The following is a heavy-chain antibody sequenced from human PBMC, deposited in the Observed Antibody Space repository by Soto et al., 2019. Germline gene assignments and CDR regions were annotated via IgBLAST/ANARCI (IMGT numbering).Heavy chain of an antibody. V-gene: IGHV3-48*02. CDR1: GFTFSSYS. CDR2: ITSSSSTT. CDR3: ARGNYYDSSGYYYHHY. D-gene: IGHD3-22*01. Sequence: EVQLVESGGGLVQPGGSLRLSCADSGFTFSSYSVNWVRQAPGKGLEWLSYITSSSSTTHYTDSVKGRFTISRDNAKNSLYLQMNSLRDEDTAVYYCARGNYYDSSGYYYHHYWGQGTLVTVSS. J-gene: IGHJ4*02.